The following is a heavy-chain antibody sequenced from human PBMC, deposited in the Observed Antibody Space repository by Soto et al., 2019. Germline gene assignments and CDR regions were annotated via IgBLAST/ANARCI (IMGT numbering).Heavy chain of an antibody. J-gene: IGHJ6*02. CDR2: IIPIFRRP. V-gene: IGHV1-69*05. CDR1: GGTFSTSA. CDR3: ARDKDRPQLGGNYYSILDV. Sequence: QVQLEQSGAEVKKPGSSVRVSCKASGGTFSTSAISWVRQAPGQGLEWMGGIIPIFRRPDYAQKFQGRVTXTXDXPTSTAYMELSGLRSDDTAVYYCARDKDRPQLGGNYYSILDVWGQGTTITVSS. D-gene: IGHD3-3*02.